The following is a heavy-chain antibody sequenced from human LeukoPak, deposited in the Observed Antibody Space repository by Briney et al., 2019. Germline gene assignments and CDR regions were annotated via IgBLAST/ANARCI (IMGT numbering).Heavy chain of an antibody. CDR3: ARHIGSSSSRGYYFDY. J-gene: IGHJ4*02. CDR2: IYYSGST. V-gene: IGHV4-39*01. Sequence: SETLSLTCTVSGGSISSSSYYWGWIRQPPGKGLEWIGSIYYSGSTYYNPSLKSRVTISVDTSKNQFSLKLSSVTAAGTAVYYCARHIGSSSSRGYYFDYWGQGTLVTVSS. CDR1: GGSISSSSYY. D-gene: IGHD6-6*01.